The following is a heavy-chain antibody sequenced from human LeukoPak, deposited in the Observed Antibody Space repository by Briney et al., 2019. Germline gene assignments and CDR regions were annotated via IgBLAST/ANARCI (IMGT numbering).Heavy chain of an antibody. V-gene: IGHV3-49*04. J-gene: IGHJ3*02. CDR2: IRSKAYGGTT. CDR1: GFTFGDYA. D-gene: IGHD2-21*01. Sequence: GGSLRLSCTASGFTFGDYAMSWVRQAPGKGLEWVGFIRSKAYGGTTEYAASVKGRFTISRDDSKSIAYLQMNSLKTEDTAVYYCTRANLLGISDAFDIWGQGTMVTVSS. CDR3: TRANLLGISDAFDI.